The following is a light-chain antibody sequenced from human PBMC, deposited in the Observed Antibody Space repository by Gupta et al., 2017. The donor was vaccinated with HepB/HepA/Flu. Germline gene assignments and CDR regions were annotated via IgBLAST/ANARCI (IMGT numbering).Light chain of an antibody. CDR1: SSDVGGYNY. CDR3: CTDSSSSAVV. Sequence: SALPQPASVAGTPGPSITIPCTGTSSDVGGYNYVSWYQQHPRKTPKLMVYDVSMRPAGVATRFSGSTSGNTASLTISGRTEEVEADYYFCTDSSSSAVVFGGGTKLTVL. V-gene: IGLV2-14*01. CDR2: DVS. J-gene: IGLJ2*01.